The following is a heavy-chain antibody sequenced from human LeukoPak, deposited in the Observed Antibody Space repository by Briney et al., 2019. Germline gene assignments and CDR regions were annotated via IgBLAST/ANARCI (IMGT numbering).Heavy chain of an antibody. D-gene: IGHD5-18*01. Sequence: PSETLSLTCTVSGVSINNYYWSWIRQPPGKGLEWIGYIHYSGSTNYNPSLKSRVTISVDTSKNQFSLKLSSVTAADTAVYYCARGGTHTAMVRELDYWGQGTLVTVSS. CDR1: GVSINNYY. V-gene: IGHV4-59*12. CDR3: ARGGTHTAMVRELDY. J-gene: IGHJ4*02. CDR2: IHYSGST.